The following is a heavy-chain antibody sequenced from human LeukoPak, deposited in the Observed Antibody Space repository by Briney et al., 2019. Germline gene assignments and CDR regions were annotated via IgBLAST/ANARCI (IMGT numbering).Heavy chain of an antibody. CDR2: ISGSGGST. D-gene: IGHD4-17*01. Sequence: QPGGSLRLSCAASGFTFSSYAMNWVRQAPGKGLEWVSGISGSGGSTYYADSVKGRFTISRDNSKNTQYLQMNSLRAEDTAVYYCAKDLYGDYVVDYWGQGTLVTVSS. J-gene: IGHJ4*02. CDR3: AKDLYGDYVVDY. V-gene: IGHV3-23*01. CDR1: GFTFSSYA.